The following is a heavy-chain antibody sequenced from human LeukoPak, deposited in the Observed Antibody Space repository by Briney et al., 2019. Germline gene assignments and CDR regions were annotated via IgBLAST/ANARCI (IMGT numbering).Heavy chain of an antibody. D-gene: IGHD2-15*01. Sequence: ASVKVSCKASGYTIISYGMSWVRQAPGQGLEWMGWISGYNGNIHYAQKFQGRVTMTTDTSTSTVYMELRSLRSDDTALYYCARDFPSYSEFFQYWGQGTLVTDSS. CDR3: ARDFPSYSEFFQY. CDR1: GYTIISYG. J-gene: IGHJ1*01. V-gene: IGHV1-18*01. CDR2: ISGYNGNI.